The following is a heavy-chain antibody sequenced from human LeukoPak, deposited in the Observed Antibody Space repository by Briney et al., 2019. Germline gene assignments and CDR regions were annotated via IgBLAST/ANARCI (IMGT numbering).Heavy chain of an antibody. V-gene: IGHV3-48*03. CDR2: ISSSGSTI. Sequence: PGGSLRLSCAASGFTFSSYEMNWVRQAPGKGLEWVSYISSSGSTIYYADSVKGRFTISRDNAKNSLYLQMNSLRAEDTAVYYCARGRSGGGWENWFDPWGQGTLVTVSS. J-gene: IGHJ5*02. CDR1: GFTFSSYE. D-gene: IGHD1-26*01. CDR3: ARGRSGGGWENWFDP.